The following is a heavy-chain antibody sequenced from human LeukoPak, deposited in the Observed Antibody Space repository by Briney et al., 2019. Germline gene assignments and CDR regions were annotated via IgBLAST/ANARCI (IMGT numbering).Heavy chain of an antibody. J-gene: IGHJ6*03. CDR2: IKQDGVDK. CDR3: ARDQPLTVSTWGYFYYYMDV. D-gene: IGHD4-17*01. Sequence: GGSLGLSCAASGFSFSSYWMSWVRQAPGKGLEWVANIKQDGVDKYYVDSVKGRFTISRDNAKNSVYLQMNSLRAEDTAVYFCARDQPLTVSTWGYFYYYMDVWGRGTTVTVSS. V-gene: IGHV3-7*01. CDR1: GFSFSSYW.